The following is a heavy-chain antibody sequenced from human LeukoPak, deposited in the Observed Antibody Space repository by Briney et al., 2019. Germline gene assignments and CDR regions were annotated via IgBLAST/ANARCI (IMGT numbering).Heavy chain of an antibody. CDR1: GYNFVGYY. D-gene: IGHD5-24*01. Sequence: ASVKVSCKASGYNFVGYYLHWVRQAPGQGLEWMAWIDPYTGNTHYAQKFQGRVTMTRDTSISTAYMELSRLRSDDTAVYYCARDWGMATIEDYFDYWGQGTLVTVSS. J-gene: IGHJ4*02. CDR3: ARDWGMATIEDYFDY. CDR2: IDPYTGNT. V-gene: IGHV1-2*02.